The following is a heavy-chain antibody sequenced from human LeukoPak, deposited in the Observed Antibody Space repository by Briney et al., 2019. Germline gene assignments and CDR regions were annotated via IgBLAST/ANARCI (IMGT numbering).Heavy chain of an antibody. CDR2: ISYSGST. D-gene: IGHD2-15*01. V-gene: IGHV4-59*08. J-gene: IGHJ4*02. Sequence: PSETLSLTCSVSGGSVSNYYWSWIRQPPGKGLEWIGYISYSGSTDSNPSLKSRVTFSVDTSKNQISLRLSSVTAADTAVYYCARTYCRGGSCHFDYWGQGTLVTVSS. CDR1: GGSVSNYY. CDR3: ARTYCRGGSCHFDY.